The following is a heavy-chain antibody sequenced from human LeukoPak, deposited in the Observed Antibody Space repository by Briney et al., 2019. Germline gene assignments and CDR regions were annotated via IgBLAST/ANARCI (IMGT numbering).Heavy chain of an antibody. J-gene: IGHJ6*02. CDR2: IKQDGSEK. V-gene: IGHV3-7*01. CDR3: ARDRESGYDYNGMDV. D-gene: IGHD5-12*01. CDR1: GFTFSSYW. Sequence: GALRLSCAASGFTFSSYWINWVRRAPGKGLEWVANIKQDGSEKYYVDSVKGRFTISRDNAKNSLYLQMNSLRAEDTAVYYCARDRESGYDYNGMDVWGQGTTVTVSS.